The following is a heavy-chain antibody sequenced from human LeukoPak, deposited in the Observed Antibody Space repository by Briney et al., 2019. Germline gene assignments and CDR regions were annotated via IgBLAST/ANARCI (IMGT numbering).Heavy chain of an antibody. CDR1: GYTFTGYY. J-gene: IGHJ3*02. CDR2: INPNSGGT. Sequence: GASVKVSCKASGYTFTGYYMHWVRQAPGQGLEWMGWINPNSGGTNYAQKFQGRVTMTRDTSISTAYMELSRLRSDDTAVYYCARSLGYCGADCYFTAFDIWGQGTMVTVSS. D-gene: IGHD2-21*02. V-gene: IGHV1-2*02. CDR3: ARSLGYCGADCYFTAFDI.